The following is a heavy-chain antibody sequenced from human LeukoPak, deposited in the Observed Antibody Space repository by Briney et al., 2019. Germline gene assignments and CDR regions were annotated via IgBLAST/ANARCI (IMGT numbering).Heavy chain of an antibody. Sequence: GGSLRLSCAVSGFTFSDFYMSWIRQAPGKGLEWVSYIGISVGTISYADSARGRFTISRDNAKNSLYLQMNSLRAEDTAVYYCARDHPTAIRTFDYWGQGTLVTVSS. CDR2: IGISVGTI. J-gene: IGHJ4*02. CDR3: ARDHPTAIRTFDY. D-gene: IGHD2-21*02. CDR1: GFTFSDFY. V-gene: IGHV3-11*01.